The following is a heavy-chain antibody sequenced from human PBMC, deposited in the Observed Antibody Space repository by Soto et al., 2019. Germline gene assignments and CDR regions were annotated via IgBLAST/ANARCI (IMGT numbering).Heavy chain of an antibody. V-gene: IGHV1-2*02. Sequence: ASVKVSCKASGYTFTGYYMHWVRQAPGQGLEWMGWINPNSGCTNYAQKFQGRVTMTRDTSISTAYMELSRLRSDDTAVYYCARAEVGAYYDFWSGYNGGAFDIWGQGTMVTVSS. J-gene: IGHJ3*02. CDR2: INPNSGCT. CDR1: GYTFTGYY. D-gene: IGHD3-3*01. CDR3: ARAEVGAYYDFWSGYNGGAFDI.